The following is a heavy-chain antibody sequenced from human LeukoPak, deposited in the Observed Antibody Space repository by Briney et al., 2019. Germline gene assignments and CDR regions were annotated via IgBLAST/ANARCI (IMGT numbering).Heavy chain of an antibody. CDR3: ARHVGSDLWSGYPYYMDV. Sequence: GESLKISCKGSGYSFTSYWIGWVRQMPGKGLEWTGVIYPGDSDTRYSPSFQGQVTISADKSISTAYLQWSSLKASDTAMYYCARHVGSDLWSGYPYYMDVSGKGTTVTVSS. V-gene: IGHV5-51*01. CDR2: IYPGDSDT. D-gene: IGHD3-3*01. J-gene: IGHJ6*03. CDR1: GYSFTSYW.